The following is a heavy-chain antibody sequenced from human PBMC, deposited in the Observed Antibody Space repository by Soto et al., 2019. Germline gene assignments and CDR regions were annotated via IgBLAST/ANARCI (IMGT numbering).Heavy chain of an antibody. CDR2: INPSGGST. D-gene: IGHD2-15*01. CDR1: GYTFTSYY. CDR3: ARDLLVVVAATPGYYYGMDV. Sequence: ASVKVSCKVSGYTFTSYYMHWVRQAPGQGLEWMGIINPSGGSTSYAQKFQGRVTMTRDTSTSTVYMELSSLRSEDTAVYYCARDLLVVVAATPGYYYGMDVWGQGTTVTVSS. V-gene: IGHV1-46*01. J-gene: IGHJ6*02.